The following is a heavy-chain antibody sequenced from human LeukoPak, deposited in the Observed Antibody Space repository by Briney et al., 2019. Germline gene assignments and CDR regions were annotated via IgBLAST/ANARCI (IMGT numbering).Heavy chain of an antibody. CDR3: ATTTAYCGGDCYSDY. Sequence: GSLRLSCAASGFTVSSNYMSWVRQAPGKGLEWVSVIYSGGSTYYADSVKGRFTISRDNSKNTLYLQMNRLRAEATAVYYCATTTAYCGGDCYSDYSGQGTLVTVSS. V-gene: IGHV3-53*01. CDR1: GFTVSSNY. J-gene: IGHJ4*02. CDR2: IYSGGST. D-gene: IGHD2-21*02.